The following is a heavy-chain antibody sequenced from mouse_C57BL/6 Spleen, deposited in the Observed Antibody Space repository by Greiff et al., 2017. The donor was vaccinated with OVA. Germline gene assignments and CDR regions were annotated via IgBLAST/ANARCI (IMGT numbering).Heavy chain of an antibody. CDR1: GYTFTSYW. CDR2: IYPSDSET. J-gene: IGHJ3*01. CDR3: ARGGSSGFAWFAY. V-gene: IGHV1-61*01. D-gene: IGHD3-2*02. Sequence: QVQLQQSGAELVRPGSSVKLSCKASGYTFTSYWMDWVKQRPGQGLEWIGNIYPSDSETHYNQKFKDKATLTVDKSSSTAYMQLSSLTSEDSAVYYCARGGSSGFAWFAYWGQGTLVTVSA.